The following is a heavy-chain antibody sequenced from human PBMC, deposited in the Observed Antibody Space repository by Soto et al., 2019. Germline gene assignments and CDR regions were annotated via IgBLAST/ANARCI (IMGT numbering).Heavy chain of an antibody. Sequence: EVQVVESGGGLVQPGTSLRLSCAASGFLFINAWMNWVRQAPGKGLEWVGRIKSETGGGTTDYAAPEKGRFTIEREDSKNMLYLQIHSPKTEDTAVYYCPTTYTGGSFYTWGQGTLGTVSS. D-gene: IGHD1-26*01. CDR2: IKSETGGGTT. CDR3: PTTYTGGSFYT. CDR1: GFLFINAW. V-gene: IGHV3-15*07. J-gene: IGHJ5*02.